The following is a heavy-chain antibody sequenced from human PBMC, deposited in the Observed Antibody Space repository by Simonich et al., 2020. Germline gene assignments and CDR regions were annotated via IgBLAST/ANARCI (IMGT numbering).Heavy chain of an antibody. D-gene: IGHD3-22*01. V-gene: IGHV3-23*01. CDR2: ISGMGGST. CDR1: GFTFSSYA. CDR3: AKDLGERITMIVVVIDAFDI. Sequence: GGGLVQPGGSLRLSCAASGFTFSSYAMSLVRPAPGKGLEWVSAISGMGGSTYYATSVKGRFTISRDNSKNTLYLQMNSLRAEDTAVYYCAKDLGERITMIVVVIDAFDIWGQGTMVTVSS. J-gene: IGHJ3*02.